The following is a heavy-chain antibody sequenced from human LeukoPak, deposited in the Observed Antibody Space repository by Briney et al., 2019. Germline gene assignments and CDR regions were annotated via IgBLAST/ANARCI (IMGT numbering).Heavy chain of an antibody. Sequence: GGSLRLSCAASGFTFSTYAMSWVRQAPGKGLEWVSSIRGSDTSTYYADSVKGRFAISRDNSKNTLYLQMSSLRGEDTAVYYCAKDVYGDYGGLDYWGQGTQVTVSS. J-gene: IGHJ4*02. D-gene: IGHD4-17*01. CDR2: IRGSDTST. CDR3: AKDVYGDYGGLDY. V-gene: IGHV3-23*01. CDR1: GFTFSTYA.